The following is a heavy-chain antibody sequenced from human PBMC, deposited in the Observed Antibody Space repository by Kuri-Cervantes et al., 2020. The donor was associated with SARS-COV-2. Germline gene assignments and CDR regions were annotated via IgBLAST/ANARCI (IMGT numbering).Heavy chain of an antibody. V-gene: IGHV4-34*01. CDR1: GGSFSGYY. CDR3: VKDQGYSSGYPSFQH. D-gene: IGHD6-19*01. J-gene: IGHJ1*01. Sequence: SETLSLTCAVYGGSFSGYYWSWIRQPPGKGLEWIGEINHSGSTNYNPSLKSRVTISVDTSKNQFSLKLSSVTAADTAVYYCVKDQGYSSGYPSFQHWGQGTLVTVSS. CDR2: INHSGST.